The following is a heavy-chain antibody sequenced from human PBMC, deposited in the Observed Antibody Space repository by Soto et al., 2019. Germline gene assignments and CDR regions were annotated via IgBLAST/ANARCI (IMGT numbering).Heavy chain of an antibody. Sequence: SVKVSCKASGFTFTSSAVQWVRQARGQRLEWIGWIVVGSGNTNYAQKFQERVTITRDMSTSTAYMELSSLRSEDTAVYYCAALSYYYDSSGNLDYWGQGTLVSVSS. J-gene: IGHJ4*02. D-gene: IGHD3-22*01. CDR3: AALSYYYDSSGNLDY. CDR1: GFTFTSSA. V-gene: IGHV1-58*01. CDR2: IVVGSGNT.